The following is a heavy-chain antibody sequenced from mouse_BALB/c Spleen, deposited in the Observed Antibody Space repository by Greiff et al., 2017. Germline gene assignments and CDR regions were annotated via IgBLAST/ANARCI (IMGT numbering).Heavy chain of an antibody. V-gene: IGHV1S81*02. Sequence: QVQLQQPGAELVKPGASVKLSCKASGYTFTSYWMHWVKQRPGQGLEWIGEINPSNGRTTYNEKFKSKATLTVDKSSSTAYMQLSSLTSEDSAVYYCARAYYRYDDAMDYWGQGTSVTVSS. CDR1: GYTFTSYW. J-gene: IGHJ4*01. D-gene: IGHD2-14*01. CDR2: INPSNGRT. CDR3: ARAYYRYDDAMDY.